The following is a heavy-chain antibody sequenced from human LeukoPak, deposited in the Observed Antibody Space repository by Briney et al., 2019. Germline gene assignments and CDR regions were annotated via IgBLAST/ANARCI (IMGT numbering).Heavy chain of an antibody. D-gene: IGHD1-26*01. V-gene: IGHV5-51*01. Sequence: GESLKISCQGSGYSFTSHWIGWVRQMSGKGLEWMGIIYAGDFDTRYSPSFQGQVTISADKSISTAYLQWSSLKASVTAMYYCVRRHEDTTPYFDYWGQGTLVTVSS. CDR1: GYSFTSHW. J-gene: IGHJ4*02. CDR3: VRRHEDTTPYFDY. CDR2: IYAGDFDT.